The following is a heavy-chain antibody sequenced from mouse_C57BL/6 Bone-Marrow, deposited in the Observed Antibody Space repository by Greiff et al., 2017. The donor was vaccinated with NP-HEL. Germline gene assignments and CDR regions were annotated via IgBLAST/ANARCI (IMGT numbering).Heavy chain of an antibody. Sequence: EVQRVESRGGLVQPKGSLKLSCAASGFTFNTYAMHWVRQAPGKGLEWVARIRSKSSNYATYYADSVKDRFTISRDDSQSMLYLQMNNLKTEDTAMYYCVPEGYYGPYYAMDYWGQGTSVTVSS. CDR1: GFTFNTYA. CDR2: IRSKSSNYAT. V-gene: IGHV10-3*01. J-gene: IGHJ4*01. D-gene: IGHD1-1*01. CDR3: VPEGYYGPYYAMDY.